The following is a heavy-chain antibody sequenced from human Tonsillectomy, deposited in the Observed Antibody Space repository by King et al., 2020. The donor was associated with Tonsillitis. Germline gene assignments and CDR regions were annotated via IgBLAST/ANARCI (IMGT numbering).Heavy chain of an antibody. D-gene: IGHD2-2*01. CDR2: IRYDGSNK. CDR3: AKDLGSGYCSSTSCYGLKDY. V-gene: IGHV3-30*02. CDR1: GFTFSSYG. J-gene: IGHJ4*02. Sequence: VQLVESGGGVVQPGGSLRLSCAASGFTFSSYGMHWVRQAPGKGLEWVAFIRYDGSNKYYADSVKGRFTISRDNSKNTLYLQMNSLRAEDTAVYYCAKDLGSGYCSSTSCYGLKDYWGQGTLVTVSS.